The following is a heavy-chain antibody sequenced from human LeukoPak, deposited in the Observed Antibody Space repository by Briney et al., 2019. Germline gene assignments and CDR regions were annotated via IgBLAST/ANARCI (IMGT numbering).Heavy chain of an antibody. Sequence: SETLSLTCTVSGDSVNDYYWNWIRQPPGKGLEWIGYIYYSGSTDYDPSLKSRVTMSVDTSKNQFSLKLNSVTAADTAIYYCARGGARGSSAFDVWGQGTMVIVSA. J-gene: IGHJ3*01. CDR3: ARGGARGSSAFDV. D-gene: IGHD3-10*01. CDR1: GDSVNDYY. CDR2: IYYSGST. V-gene: IGHV4-59*02.